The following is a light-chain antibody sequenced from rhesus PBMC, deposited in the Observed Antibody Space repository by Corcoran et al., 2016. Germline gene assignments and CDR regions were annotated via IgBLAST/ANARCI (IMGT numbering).Light chain of an antibody. Sequence: DIQMTQSPSSLSASVGDRVTLTCRASQGIGSFLAWYQQKPGKAQKPLIYSASNLENGVPSRFSGSGSGTEFNLTISSLQPEDFATYFCQQYNSDPLTFGGGIKVEIK. CDR2: SAS. J-gene: IGKJ4*01. CDR1: QGIGSF. CDR3: QQYNSDPLT. V-gene: IGKV1-37*01.